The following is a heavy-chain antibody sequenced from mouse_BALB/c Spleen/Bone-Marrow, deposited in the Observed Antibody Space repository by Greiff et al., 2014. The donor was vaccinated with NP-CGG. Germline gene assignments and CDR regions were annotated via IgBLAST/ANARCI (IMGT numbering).Heavy chain of an antibody. Sequence: LVKTGASVKISCKASDYSFTDYCMHWVKQTHGKSLEWIGYISCYNGATSYNQKFKGKATFTVDTSSSTAYMQFSSLTSEDSAVYYCARSEGIYYYGSSYALDYWGQGTSVTVSS. D-gene: IGHD1-1*01. J-gene: IGHJ4*01. CDR1: DYSFTDYC. V-gene: IGHV1S34*01. CDR3: ARSEGIYYYGSSYALDY. CDR2: ISCYNGAT.